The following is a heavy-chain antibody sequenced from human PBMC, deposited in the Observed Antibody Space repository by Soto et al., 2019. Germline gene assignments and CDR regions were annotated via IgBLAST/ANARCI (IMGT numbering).Heavy chain of an antibody. CDR1: GYTFTSYG. V-gene: IGHV1-18*01. D-gene: IGHD7-27*01. CDR2: ISGYNGNT. Sequence: ASVKVSCKASGYTFTSYGISWVRQAPGQGLEWMGWISGYNGNTNYAQKLQGRVTMTTDTSTSTAYMELRSLRSDDSAVDYCATRGGEGRAFDIWGQGTMVTVSS. CDR3: ATRGGEGRAFDI. J-gene: IGHJ3*02.